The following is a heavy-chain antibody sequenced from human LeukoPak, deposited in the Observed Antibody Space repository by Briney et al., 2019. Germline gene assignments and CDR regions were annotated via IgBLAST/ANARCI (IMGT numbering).Heavy chain of an antibody. D-gene: IGHD6-19*01. Sequence: GGSLRLSCAASGFTFTSYGMHWVRQAPGKGLEWVGVISYDGSNKYYADSVKGRFTISRDNSKSTLYLQMNSLRAEDTAVYYCARRVYNSGWYIDYWGQGTLVTVSS. CDR1: GFTFTSYG. CDR2: ISYDGSNK. V-gene: IGHV3-30*03. J-gene: IGHJ4*02. CDR3: ARRVYNSGWYIDY.